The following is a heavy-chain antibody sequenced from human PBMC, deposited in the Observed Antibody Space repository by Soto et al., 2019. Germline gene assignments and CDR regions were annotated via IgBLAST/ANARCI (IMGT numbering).Heavy chain of an antibody. D-gene: IGHD6-13*01. Sequence: XXTLSLPCTVSGGSISPYYWRWILQPPGKGLEWIGYIYYSGNTNYNPSLESRVTISVDTSRNQFSLKLTSVTAADTAVYYCARKGAAASYSHYYMDVWAEGPRSPSP. CDR3: ARKGAAASYSHYYMDV. J-gene: IGHJ6*03. CDR2: IYYSGNT. CDR1: GGSISPYY. V-gene: IGHV4-59*01.